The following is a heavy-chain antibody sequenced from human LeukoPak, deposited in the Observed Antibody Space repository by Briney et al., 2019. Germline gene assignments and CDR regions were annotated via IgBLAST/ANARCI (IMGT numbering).Heavy chain of an antibody. D-gene: IGHD3-22*01. V-gene: IGHV4-59*11. CDR1: GGSISSHY. J-gene: IGHJ4*02. Sequence: SETLSLTCSVSGGSISSHYWSWIRQPPGKGLEWIGYIYYTGSTDYNPSLKSRVTISVDTSKSQLSLKLNSVTAADTAVYYCARDRNYYDSSGYYFANWGQGTLVTVSS. CDR2: IYYTGST. CDR3: ARDRNYYDSSGYYFAN.